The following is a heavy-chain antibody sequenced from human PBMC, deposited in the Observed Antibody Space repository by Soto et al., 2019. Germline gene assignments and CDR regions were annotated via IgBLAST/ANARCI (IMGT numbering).Heavy chain of an antibody. CDR3: ARSVEGHFDY. J-gene: IGHJ4*02. CDR1: GFRLSIYS. CDR2: ITSDTTTI. Sequence: EVQLVESGGNLVQPGGSLRLSCAASGFRLSIYSMNWVRQAPGKGLEWSAYITSDTTTIKYADSVKGRFTISRDNDKNLVYLHMNSLRDEDTAVYYCARSVEGHFDYWGQGTVVTVSA. V-gene: IGHV3-48*02. D-gene: IGHD6-19*01.